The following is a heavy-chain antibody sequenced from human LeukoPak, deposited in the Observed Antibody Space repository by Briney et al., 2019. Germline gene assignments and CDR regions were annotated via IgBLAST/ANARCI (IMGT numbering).Heavy chain of an antibody. CDR1: GFIFSSYA. J-gene: IGHJ5*02. CDR3: ASGWPYYYDSSGYYRIDP. CDR2: ISGSGGST. Sequence: GGSLRLSCAASGFIFSSYAMTWVRQAPGKGLEWVSAISGSGGSTYYADSVKGRFTISRDNAKNSLYLQMNSLRAKDTAVYYCASGWPYYYDSSGYYRIDPWGQGTLVTVSS. D-gene: IGHD3-22*01. V-gene: IGHV3-23*01.